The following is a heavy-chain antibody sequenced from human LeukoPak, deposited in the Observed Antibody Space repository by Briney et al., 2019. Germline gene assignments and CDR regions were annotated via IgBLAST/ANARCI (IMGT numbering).Heavy chain of an antibody. J-gene: IGHJ4*02. Sequence: PGGSLRLSCAASGFTFSNYWMHWVRQAPGKGLVWVSRINTDGSSTFYADSVKGRFTISRDNAKNTMYLQMNSLRVEDTAVYYCVSDTALGYWGQGTLVSVSS. D-gene: IGHD5-18*01. CDR2: INTDGSST. CDR1: GFTFSNYW. CDR3: VSDTALGY. V-gene: IGHV3-74*01.